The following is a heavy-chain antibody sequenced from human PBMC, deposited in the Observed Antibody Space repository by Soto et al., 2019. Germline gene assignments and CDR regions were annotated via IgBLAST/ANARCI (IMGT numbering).Heavy chain of an antibody. CDR1: GGSIMNSDYY. CDR2: IFSSGSP. CDR3: AGRKFGPFDY. V-gene: IGHV4-39*01. J-gene: IGHJ4*02. D-gene: IGHD3-3*01. Sequence: SETLSLTCSVSGGSIMNSDYYWGWIRQPPGEGLEWMGSIFSSGSPYNTPSFQSRVAMSVDTSNNQFSLRLRSVTDADTAVYYCAGRKFGPFDYWGQGTLVTVSS.